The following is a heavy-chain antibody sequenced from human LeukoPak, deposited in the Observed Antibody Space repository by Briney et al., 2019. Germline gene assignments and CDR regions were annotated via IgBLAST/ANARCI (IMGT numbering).Heavy chain of an antibody. CDR3: ATSSDWYLLEY. V-gene: IGHV3-48*03. CDR2: IDNSGSVI. CDR1: GFTFTTYE. Sequence: GGSLRLSCAASGFTFTTYEMNWVRQAPGQGLEWISYIDNSGSVIIYADSVKGRFTISRDNAKNSVDLQMNSLRAEDTAVYYCATSSDWYLLEYWGQGTLVTVSS. D-gene: IGHD6-19*01. J-gene: IGHJ4*02.